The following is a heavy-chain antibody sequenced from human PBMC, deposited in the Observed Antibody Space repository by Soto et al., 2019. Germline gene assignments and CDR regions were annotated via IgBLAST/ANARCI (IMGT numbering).Heavy chain of an antibody. CDR1: GGSISGSSSF. CDR3: ASQFRDWYFDL. CDR2: INYGGIT. D-gene: IGHD3-10*01. J-gene: IGHJ2*01. Sequence: PSETLSLTCTVSGGSISGSSSFWGWIRQPPGKGLEWIGSINYGGITYYNPSLKGRVTISVDTSRNQFSLKVSSVTAADTAVYYCASQFRDWYFDLWGRGTLVTVSS. V-gene: IGHV4-39*01.